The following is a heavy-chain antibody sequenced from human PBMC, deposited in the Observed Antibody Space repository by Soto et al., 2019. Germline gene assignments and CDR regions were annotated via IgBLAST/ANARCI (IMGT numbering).Heavy chain of an antibody. CDR1: GYTFKAYS. V-gene: IGHV1-3*01. CDR2: INSGNGKT. Sequence: ASLNVSFKASGYTFKAYSIHVWRHAPVHRLELMGWINSGNGKTKYSQNFQDIVTITSDTSAKTAYMELRSLASEDTAVYYCAREWAEITGFGVLNTYLGMEAWGQGHTVNVS. J-gene: IGHJ6*01. D-gene: IGHD2-8*01. CDR3: AREWAEITGFGVLNTYLGMEA.